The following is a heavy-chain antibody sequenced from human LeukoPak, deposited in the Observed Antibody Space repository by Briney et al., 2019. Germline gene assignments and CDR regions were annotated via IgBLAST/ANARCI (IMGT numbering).Heavy chain of an antibody. CDR1: GFTFSSYA. CDR2: MTGSGGST. CDR3: AKGRSSWSEFDY. V-gene: IGHV3-23*01. J-gene: IGHJ4*02. Sequence: GGSLRLSCAASGFTFSSYAMSWVRQAPGKGLEWVSTMTGSGGSTYYADSVRGRFTISRDNSKNTLYLQMNSLRAEDTAVYYCAKGRSSWSEFDYWGQRTLVTVSS. D-gene: IGHD6-13*01.